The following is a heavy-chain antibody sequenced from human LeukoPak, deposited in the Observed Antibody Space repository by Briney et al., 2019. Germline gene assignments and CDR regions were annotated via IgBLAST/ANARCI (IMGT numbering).Heavy chain of an antibody. CDR3: ATAYTGVTTVTTRSSYYYYMDV. V-gene: IGHV3-48*03. D-gene: IGHD4-17*01. CDR1: GFTFSSYE. CDR2: ISSSGSTI. J-gene: IGHJ6*03. Sequence: GGSLRLSCAASGFTFSSYEMNWVRQAPGEGLGWVSYISSSGSTIYYADSVKGRFTISRDNAKNSLYLQMNSLRAEDTAVYYCATAYTGVTTVTTRSSYYYYMDVWGKGTTVTVSS.